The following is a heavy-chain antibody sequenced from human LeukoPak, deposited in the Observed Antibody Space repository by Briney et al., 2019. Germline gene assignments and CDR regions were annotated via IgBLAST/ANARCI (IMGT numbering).Heavy chain of an antibody. CDR1: GGSVSSDDYC. J-gene: IGHJ3*02. Sequence: SQTLSLTCSVSGGSVSSDDYCWNWIRQHPGKGLEWIGYIYYSGSTYYNPSLKSRVALSVDTSKNQFSLKLSSLTAADTAVYYCAKSREEIRGLDAFDIWGQGTMVTVSS. CDR3: AKSREEIRGLDAFDI. V-gene: IGHV4-31*03. CDR2: IYYSGST. D-gene: IGHD5-24*01.